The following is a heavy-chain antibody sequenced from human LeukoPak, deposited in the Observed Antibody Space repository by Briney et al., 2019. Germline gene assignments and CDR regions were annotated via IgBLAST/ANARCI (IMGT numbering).Heavy chain of an antibody. CDR3: ARIKAVAGTSAMFDY. D-gene: IGHD6-19*01. CDR2: ISDSGST. J-gene: IGHJ4*02. V-gene: IGHV4-59*02. Sequence: SETLSLTCTVSGASVTTYYWSWIRQPPGKGLEWIGYISDSGSTDYNPSLKGRVTISVDTSKNQFSLKLSSVTAADTAVYYCARIKAVAGTSAMFDYWGQGTLVTVSS. CDR1: GASVTTYY.